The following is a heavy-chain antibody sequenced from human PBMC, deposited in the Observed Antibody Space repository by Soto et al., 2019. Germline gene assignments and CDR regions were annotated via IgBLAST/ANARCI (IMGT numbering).Heavy chain of an antibody. D-gene: IGHD3-9*01. Sequence: QVQLVQSGAEVKKPGSSVKVSCKASGGTFSSYTISWVRQAPGQGLEWMGRIIPILGIANYAQKFQGRVTITADKSTSTAYMELSSLRSEDTAVYYCARDGDYDILTGYQAFDYWGQGTLVTVSS. CDR1: GGTFSSYT. CDR2: IIPILGIA. CDR3: ARDGDYDILTGYQAFDY. J-gene: IGHJ4*02. V-gene: IGHV1-69*08.